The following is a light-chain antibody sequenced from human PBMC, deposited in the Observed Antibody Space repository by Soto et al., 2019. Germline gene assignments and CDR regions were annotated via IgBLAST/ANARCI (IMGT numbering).Light chain of an antibody. CDR3: QQYNSYPLT. CDR2: DAS. V-gene: IGKV3-11*01. Sequence: EIVLTQSPATLSLSPGESGTLSCRASQSVGSYLAWYQQRPGQTPRLLIYDASNRASDIPARFSGSGSGTDFTLTISSLEPEDFATYYCQQYNSYPLTFGGGTKVEIK. CDR1: QSVGSY. J-gene: IGKJ4*01.